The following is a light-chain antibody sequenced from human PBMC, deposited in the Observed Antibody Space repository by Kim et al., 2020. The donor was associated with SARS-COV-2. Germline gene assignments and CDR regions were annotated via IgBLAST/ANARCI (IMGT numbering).Light chain of an antibody. Sequence: RATLNCKSSQTVLYNAYNTNYLALYQQKPGQAPKLLIYWASIRESVVSDRFSGSGSETDFTLTISSLQAEDVAVYYCQQYYSTPPSFGQGTKLEI. CDR2: WAS. CDR1: QTVLYNAYNTNY. CDR3: QQYYSTPPS. J-gene: IGKJ2*03. V-gene: IGKV4-1*01.